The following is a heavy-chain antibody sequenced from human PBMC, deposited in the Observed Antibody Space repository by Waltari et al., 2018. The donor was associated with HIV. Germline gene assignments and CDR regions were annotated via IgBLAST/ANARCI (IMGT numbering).Heavy chain of an antibody. CDR2: LNGDESRV. V-gene: IGHV3-74*01. Sequence: EVQLVESGGGLVQPGGSLRPSCVASGFTFSNYWMHWVRQGPGKGLVWVSRLNGDESRVLYADSVKGRFTISRDNARNTLYLQMNSLRDEDTAVYYCARRHTSEGILDYWGQGTLVTVSS. D-gene: IGHD6-19*01. J-gene: IGHJ4*02. CDR3: ARRHTSEGILDY. CDR1: GFTFSNYW.